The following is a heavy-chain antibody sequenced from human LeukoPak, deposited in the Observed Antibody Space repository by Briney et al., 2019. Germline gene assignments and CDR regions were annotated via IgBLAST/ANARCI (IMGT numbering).Heavy chain of an antibody. CDR2: ISWNSGSI. V-gene: IGHV3-9*01. CDR3: AKDRAVEPYYFDY. D-gene: IGHD1-14*01. J-gene: IGHJ4*02. Sequence: GGSLRLSCAASGLTFDDYAMHWVRQAPGKGLEWVSGISWNSGSIGYADSVKGRFTISRDNAKNSLYLQMNSLRAEDTALYYCAKDRAVEPYYFDYWGQGTLVTVSS. CDR1: GLTFDDYA.